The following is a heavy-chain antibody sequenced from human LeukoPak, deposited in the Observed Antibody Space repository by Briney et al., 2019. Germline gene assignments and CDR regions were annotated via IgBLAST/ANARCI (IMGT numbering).Heavy chain of an antibody. V-gene: IGHV1-2*02. CDR1: GYTFTSYA. CDR2: INPKSGGT. CDR3: ARDLGISGWYAPPLGYFDY. D-gene: IGHD6-19*01. J-gene: IGHJ4*02. Sequence: GASVKVSCKASGYTFTSYAMNWVRQAPGQGLEWMGWINPKSGGTVYAQKFQGRVTMTRDTSSSTTYMELGRLTSDDTAVYYCARDLGISGWYAPPLGYFDYWGQGTLVTVSS.